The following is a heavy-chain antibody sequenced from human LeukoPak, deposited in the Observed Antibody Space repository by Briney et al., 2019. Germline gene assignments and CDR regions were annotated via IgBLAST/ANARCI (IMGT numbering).Heavy chain of an antibody. D-gene: IGHD2-15*01. V-gene: IGHV1-2*02. J-gene: IGHJ3*02. CDR2: INPNSGGT. CDR1: GYTFTGYY. Sequence: AAVKVSCKASGYTFTGYYMHWVRPAPGQGPEWMGWINPNSGGTNYAQKFQGRVTMTRDTSISTAYMELSRLRSDDTAVYYCALERVVVAEGAFDIWGQGTMVTVSS. CDR3: ALERVVVAEGAFDI.